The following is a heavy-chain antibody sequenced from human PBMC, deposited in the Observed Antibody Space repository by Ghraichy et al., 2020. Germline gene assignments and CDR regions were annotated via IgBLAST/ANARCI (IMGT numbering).Heavy chain of an antibody. V-gene: IGHV3-66*02. J-gene: IGHJ4*02. CDR3: AREGGGYSSGWYFDY. CDR2: IYSGGST. CDR1: GFTVSSNY. D-gene: IGHD6-19*01. Sequence: GGSLRLSCAASGFTVSSNYMSWVRQAPGKGLEWVSVIYSGGSTYYADSVKGRFTISRDNSKNTLYLQMNSLRAEDTAVYYCAREGGGYSSGWYFDYWGQGTLVTVSS.